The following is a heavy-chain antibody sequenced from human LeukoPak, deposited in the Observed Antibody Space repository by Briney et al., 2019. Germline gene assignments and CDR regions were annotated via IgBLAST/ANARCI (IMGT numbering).Heavy chain of an antibody. D-gene: IGHD5-24*01. CDR3: ARDLGEMATI. V-gene: IGHV4-59*01. CDR1: GGSISSYY. CDR2: IYYSGST. J-gene: IGHJ4*02. Sequence: SETLSLTCTVSGGSISSYYWSWIRQPPGKGLEWIGYIYYSGSTNYNPSLKSRVTISVDTSKNQFSLKLSSVTAADTAVYYCARDLGEMATIWGQGTLVTVSS.